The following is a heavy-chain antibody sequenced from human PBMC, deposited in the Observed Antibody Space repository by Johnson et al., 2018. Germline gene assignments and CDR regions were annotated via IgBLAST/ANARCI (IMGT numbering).Heavy chain of an antibody. CDR2: VKRDGNEK. J-gene: IGHJ4*02. Sequence: VQLVQSGGGLVQPGGSLRLSCTASGFTFSSYWMTWVRQAPGKGLEWVANVKRDGNEKYYVDSVKGRFTISRDNAKNSLFLQMNNLRAEDTAVYYCARESALSNFLSGRDRLYYFDYWGQGTLVTVSS. V-gene: IGHV3-7*01. CDR1: GFTFSSYW. D-gene: IGHD3-3*01. CDR3: ARESALSNFLSGRDRLYYFDY.